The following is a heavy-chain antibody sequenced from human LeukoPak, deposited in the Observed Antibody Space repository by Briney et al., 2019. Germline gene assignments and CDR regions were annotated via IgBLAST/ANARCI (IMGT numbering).Heavy chain of an antibody. D-gene: IGHD2-8*01. J-gene: IGHJ4*02. CDR3: VRGRNGFDY. CDR2: SRNNANSHTT. CDR1: GFIFSDHC. V-gene: IGHV3-72*01. Sequence: GGSLRLSCAASGFIFSDHCMDWVRQAPGKGLEWVGRSRNNANSHTTEYAASVKGRFTVSRDNSKNSLYLQMNSLKTEDTAVYYCVRGRNGFDYWGPGTLVTVSS.